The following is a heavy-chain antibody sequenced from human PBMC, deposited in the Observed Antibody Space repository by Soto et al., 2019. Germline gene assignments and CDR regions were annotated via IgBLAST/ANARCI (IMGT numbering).Heavy chain of an antibody. J-gene: IGHJ4*02. V-gene: IGHV3-64D*06. CDR2: ISSNGGST. Sequence: GGSLRLSCSASGFTFSSYAMHWVCQAPGKGLEYVSAISSNGGSTYYADSVKGRFTISRDNSKNTLYLQMSSLRAEDTAVYYCVKDQNDDFWSGYYRSPFDYWGQGTLVTVSS. D-gene: IGHD3-3*01. CDR1: GFTFSSYA. CDR3: VKDQNDDFWSGYYRSPFDY.